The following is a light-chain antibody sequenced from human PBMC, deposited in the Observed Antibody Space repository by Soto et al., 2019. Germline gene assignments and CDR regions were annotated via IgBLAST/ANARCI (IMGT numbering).Light chain of an antibody. J-gene: IGLJ3*02. CDR2: KND. Sequence: QSVLTQPPSAAGTPGQRVTLSCSGSNSNIGRHHVYWYQQPPGTAPKLLMYKNDQRPSGVPDRFSGSKSGTSASLAISGLRSEDEAEYYCAAWDDSLSGSWVFGGGTQLTVL. CDR3: AAWDDSLSGSWV. CDR1: NSNIGRHH. V-gene: IGLV1-47*01.